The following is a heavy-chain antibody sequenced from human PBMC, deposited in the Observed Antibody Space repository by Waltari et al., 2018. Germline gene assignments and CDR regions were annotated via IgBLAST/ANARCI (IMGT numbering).Heavy chain of an antibody. J-gene: IGHJ4*02. Sequence: QVQLVQSGAEVKKPGASVKVPCKASGYTFTGYYMHWVRQAPGQGLEWMGRINPNSGGTNYAQKFQGRVTMTRDTSISTAYMELSRLRSEDTAVYYCATAMITFGGVIGFDYWGQGTQVIVSS. CDR2: INPNSGGT. D-gene: IGHD3-16*02. CDR3: ATAMITFGGVIGFDY. CDR1: GYTFTGYY. V-gene: IGHV1-2*06.